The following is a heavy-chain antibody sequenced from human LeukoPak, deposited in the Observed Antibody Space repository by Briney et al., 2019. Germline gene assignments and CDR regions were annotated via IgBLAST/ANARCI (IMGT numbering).Heavy chain of an antibody. V-gene: IGHV3-30-3*01. J-gene: IGHJ4*02. CDR3: ITGFSAASHDGY. D-gene: IGHD2-15*01. CDR2: ISYDGSNK. Sequence: GGSLRLSCAASGFTFSSYAMHWVRQAPGKGLEWVAVISYDGSNKYYADSVKGRFTISRDNSKNTLYLQMTSLKVEDTGVYYCITGFSAASHDGYWGQGTLVTVSS. CDR1: GFTFSSYA.